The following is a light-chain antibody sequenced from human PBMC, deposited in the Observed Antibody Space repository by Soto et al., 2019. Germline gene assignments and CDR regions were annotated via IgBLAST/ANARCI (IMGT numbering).Light chain of an antibody. V-gene: IGKV3-11*01. Sequence: EVVLTQSPVTRSLSPGERATLSCRASQSFRGLLAWYQQKPGQAARLLIYDAYNRATGIPPRFSGSGSGTDFTLTISSLEPEDSAVYYCQQRHMWPITFGRGTRLEIK. CDR1: QSFRGL. CDR2: DAY. J-gene: IGKJ5*01. CDR3: QQRHMWPIT.